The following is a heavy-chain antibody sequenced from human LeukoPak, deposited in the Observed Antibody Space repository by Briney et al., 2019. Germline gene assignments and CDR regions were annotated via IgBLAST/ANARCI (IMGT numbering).Heavy chain of an antibody. V-gene: IGHV4-39*07. CDR2: IYYSGST. J-gene: IGHJ5*02. CDR3: AREGWYSSSWANNWFDP. CDR1: GGSVSTTSYY. Sequence: SETLSLTCTVSGGSVSTTSYYWVWIRQPPGRGLDWIGSIYYSGSTYYNPSLKSRVTISVATSKNQFSLKLSSVTAADTAVYYCAREGWYSSSWANNWFDPWGQGTLVAVSS. D-gene: IGHD6-13*01.